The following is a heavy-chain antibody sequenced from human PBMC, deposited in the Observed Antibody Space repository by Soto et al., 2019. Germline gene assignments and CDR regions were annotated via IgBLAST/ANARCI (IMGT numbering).Heavy chain of an antibody. CDR2: IVPIFGTT. Sequence: QVQLVQSGAEVKKPGSSVKVSCKVSGGTFSNYAIDWVRLAPGHGLERMGGIVPIFGTTYYTQKFQGRATMIADDSTTTAYLEMSSLRSEDTAIYYCARVEAVAGLYNYHGLDVWGQGTAVTVSS. CDR3: ARVEAVAGLYNYHGLDV. D-gene: IGHD6-19*01. V-gene: IGHV1-69*12. J-gene: IGHJ6*02. CDR1: GGTFSNYA.